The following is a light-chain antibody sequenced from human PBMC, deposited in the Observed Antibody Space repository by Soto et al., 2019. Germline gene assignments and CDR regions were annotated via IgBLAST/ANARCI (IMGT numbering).Light chain of an antibody. CDR3: RSYTSSSTLLV. J-gene: IGLJ2*01. Sequence: QSALTQPASVSGSPGQSITISCTGTSSDVGGYNYVSWYQQHPGKAPKLMIYDVSNRPSGVSNRFSGSKSGNTASLTISGLQAEDEADYSCRSYTSSSTLLVFGEGTQLTVL. V-gene: IGLV2-14*01. CDR2: DVS. CDR1: SSDVGGYNY.